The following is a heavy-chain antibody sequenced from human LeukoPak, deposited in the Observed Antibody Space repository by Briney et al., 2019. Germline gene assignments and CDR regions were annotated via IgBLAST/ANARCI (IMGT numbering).Heavy chain of an antibody. V-gene: IGHV4-30-2*01. Sequence: SETLSLTCAVSGGSISSGGYSWSWIRQPPGKGLEWIGYIYHSGSTYYNPSLKSRVTISVDRSKNQFSLKLSSVTAADTAVYYCARARITMVRGVIMEPYYFDYWGQGTLVTVSS. J-gene: IGHJ4*02. CDR1: GGSISSGGYS. CDR2: IYHSGST. D-gene: IGHD3-10*01. CDR3: ARARITMVRGVIMEPYYFDY.